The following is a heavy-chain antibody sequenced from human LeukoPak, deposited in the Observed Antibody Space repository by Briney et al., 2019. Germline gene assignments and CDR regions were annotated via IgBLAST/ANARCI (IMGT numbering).Heavy chain of an antibody. CDR2: ISSSGSTI. D-gene: IGHD4-23*01. Sequence: PGGSLRLSCAASGFTFSSNAMTWVRQAPGKGLEWVSYISSSGSTIYYADSVKGRFTISRDNAKNSLYLQMNSLRAEDTAVYYCARDYAVYGGNSNPYFDYWGQGTLVTVSS. CDR3: ARDYAVYGGNSNPYFDY. V-gene: IGHV3-48*03. CDR1: GFTFSSNA. J-gene: IGHJ4*02.